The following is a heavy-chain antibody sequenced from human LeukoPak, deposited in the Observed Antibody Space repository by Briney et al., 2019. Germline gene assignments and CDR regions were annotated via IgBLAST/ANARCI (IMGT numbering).Heavy chain of an antibody. CDR3: AKDQGAMVRGVSPN. J-gene: IGHJ4*02. CDR1: GFTFSSYG. V-gene: IGHV3-23*01. Sequence: HPGGTLRLSCAASGFTFSSYGMSWVRQAPGKGLEWVSAISGSGGSTYYADSVKCRFTISRDNSKNTLYLQMNSLRAEDTAVYYCAKDQGAMVRGVSPNWGQGTLVTVSS. CDR2: ISGSGGST. D-gene: IGHD3-10*01.